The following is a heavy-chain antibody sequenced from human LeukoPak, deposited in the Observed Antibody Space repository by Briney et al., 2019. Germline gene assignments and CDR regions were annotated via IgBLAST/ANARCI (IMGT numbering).Heavy chain of an antibody. CDR1: GFTFSNAW. D-gene: IGHD3/OR15-3a*01. Sequence: GSLRLSCAASGFTFSNAWMSWVRQAPGKGLEWVGRIKSKTDGGTTDYAAPVKGRFTISRDDSKNTLYLQMNSLKTEDTAAYYCTTGGWTGYWDYYYMDVWGKGTTVTVSS. CDR2: IKSKTDGGTT. J-gene: IGHJ6*03. CDR3: TTGGWTGYWDYYYMDV. V-gene: IGHV3-15*01.